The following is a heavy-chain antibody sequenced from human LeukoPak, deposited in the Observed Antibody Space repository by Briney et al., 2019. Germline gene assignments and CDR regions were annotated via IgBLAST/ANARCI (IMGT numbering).Heavy chain of an antibody. Sequence: NTSETLSLTCTVSGGSIGSSSYYWGWIRQPPGKGLEWIGSIYYSGSTYYNPSLKSRVTISVDTSKNQFSLKLSSVTAADTAVYYCARADDWEQWLPRYWGQGTLVTVSS. CDR3: ARADDWEQWLPRY. D-gene: IGHD6-19*01. CDR2: IYYSGST. CDR1: GGSIGSSSYY. J-gene: IGHJ4*02. V-gene: IGHV4-39*07.